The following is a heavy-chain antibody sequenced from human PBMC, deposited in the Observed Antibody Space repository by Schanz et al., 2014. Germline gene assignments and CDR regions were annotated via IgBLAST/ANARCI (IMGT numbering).Heavy chain of an antibody. CDR2: FIPILDVG. D-gene: IGHD3-16*02. CDR1: GDTFSKYN. CDR3: ARGKRLQYYDDIWGSYRDPSELDY. J-gene: IGHJ4*02. V-gene: IGHV1-69*02. Sequence: QVQLVQSGPEVKKPGSSVKVSCQAFGDTFSKYNIMWVRQVPGQGLEWVGRFIPILDVGNYAQQFQGRVTFTADKSTSTAYMELSSLRYEDTAFYYCARGKRLQYYDDIWGSYRDPSELDYWGQGTLVTVSS.